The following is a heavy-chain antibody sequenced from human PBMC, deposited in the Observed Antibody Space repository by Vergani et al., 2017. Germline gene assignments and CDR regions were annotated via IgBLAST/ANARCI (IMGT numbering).Heavy chain of an antibody. J-gene: IGHJ4*02. CDR2: IYSGGSST. Sequence: EVQLLESGGGLVQPGGSLRLSCAASGFTFSSYAMSWVRQAPGKGLEWVAVIYSGGSSTYYADSVKGRFTISRDNSKNTLYLQMNSLRAEDTAVYYCARGRDSLFDYWGQGTLVTVSS. D-gene: IGHD2-15*01. CDR1: GFTFSSYA. V-gene: IGHV3-23*03. CDR3: ARGRDSLFDY.